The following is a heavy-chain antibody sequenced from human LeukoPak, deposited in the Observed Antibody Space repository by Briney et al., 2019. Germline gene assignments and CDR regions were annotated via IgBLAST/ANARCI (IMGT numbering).Heavy chain of an antibody. V-gene: IGHV4-59*01. CDR1: GGSISSYY. J-gene: IGHJ6*03. Sequence: PSETLSLTCTVSGGSISSYYWSWIRQPPGKGLEWIGYIYYSGSTNYNPSLKSRVTISVDTSKNQFSLKLSSVTAADTAVYYCARISGYSYYYYYMDVWGKGTTVTVSS. D-gene: IGHD5-18*01. CDR2: IYYSGST. CDR3: ARISGYSYYYYYMDV.